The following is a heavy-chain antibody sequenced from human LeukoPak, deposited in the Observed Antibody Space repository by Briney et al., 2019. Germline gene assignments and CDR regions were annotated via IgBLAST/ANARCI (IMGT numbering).Heavy chain of an antibody. CDR1: GGSIGTYS. D-gene: IGHD6-13*01. J-gene: IGHJ4*02. Sequence: SETLSLTCTVSGGSIGTYSWNWIRQPPGKGLEWIGYIYYSGATNYNPSLKSRVTISVDTSKNQFSLKLSSVTAADTAVYYCARGVYIAAAQYAYWGQGTLVTVSS. CDR2: IYYSGAT. V-gene: IGHV4-59*01. CDR3: ARGVYIAAAQYAY.